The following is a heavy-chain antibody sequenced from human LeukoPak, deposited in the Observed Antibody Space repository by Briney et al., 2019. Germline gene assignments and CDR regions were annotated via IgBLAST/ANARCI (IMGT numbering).Heavy chain of an antibody. CDR2: IYYSGST. D-gene: IGHD5-24*01. Sequence: SETLSLTCTVSGGSISSYYWSWIRQPPGKGLEWIGYIYYSGSTNYNPSLKSRVTISVDTSKNQYSLKLSSMTAADTAVYYCARHAPYGYNFDYWGQGTLVTVSS. V-gene: IGHV4-59*08. CDR3: ARHAPYGYNFDY. CDR1: GGSISSYY. J-gene: IGHJ4*02.